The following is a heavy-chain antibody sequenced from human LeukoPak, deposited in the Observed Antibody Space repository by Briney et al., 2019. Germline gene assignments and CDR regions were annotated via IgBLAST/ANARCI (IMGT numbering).Heavy chain of an antibody. Sequence: GGSLRLSCAASASTFSRSYMGWVRRAPGKGLEWVALMRLAGSVTYYVESVKGRFTISRDNTKNLLYLHMNNLRAEDTAVYYCAKGPTDSCWEKLHDWGQGTLVTVSS. D-gene: IGHD1-26*01. CDR2: MRLAGSVT. CDR1: ASTFSRSY. CDR3: AKGPTDSCWEKLHD. J-gene: IGHJ4*02. V-gene: IGHV3-7*03.